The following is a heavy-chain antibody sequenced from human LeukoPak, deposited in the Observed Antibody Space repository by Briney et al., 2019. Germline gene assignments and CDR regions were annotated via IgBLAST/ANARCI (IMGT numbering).Heavy chain of an antibody. Sequence: GGSLRLSCAASGSTFSSYEMNWVRQAPGKGLEWVSYISSSGSTIYYADSVKGRFTISRDNAKNSLYLQMNSLRAEDTAVYYCARDGWFGDHNWFDPWGQGTLVTVSS. D-gene: IGHD3-10*01. CDR3: ARDGWFGDHNWFDP. J-gene: IGHJ5*02. CDR1: GSTFSSYE. CDR2: ISSSGSTI. V-gene: IGHV3-48*03.